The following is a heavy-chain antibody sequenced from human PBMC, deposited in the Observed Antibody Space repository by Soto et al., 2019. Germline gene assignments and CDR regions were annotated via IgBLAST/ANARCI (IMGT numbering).Heavy chain of an antibody. CDR3: ARDARRVGRGFDY. D-gene: IGHD2-15*01. CDR2: IYYSGST. V-gene: IGHV4-31*03. Sequence: QVQLQESGPGLVKPSQTLSLTCTVSGGSISSGGYYWSWIRHHPGKGLEWIGYIYYSGSTYYNPSLKSRVTISVDTSKNQFSLKLSSVTAADTAVYYCARDARRVGRGFDYWGQGTLVTVSS. J-gene: IGHJ4*02. CDR1: GGSISSGGYY.